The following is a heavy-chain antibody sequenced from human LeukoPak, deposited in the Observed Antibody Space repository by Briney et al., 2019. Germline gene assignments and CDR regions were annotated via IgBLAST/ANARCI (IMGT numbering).Heavy chain of an antibody. CDR1: GFTFSSYG. CDR2: IWYDGSNK. D-gene: IGHD1-26*01. V-gene: IGHV3-33*01. Sequence: GGSLRLSCAASGFTFSSYGMHGVRQAPGKGLEWVAVIWYDGSNKYYADSVKGRFTISRDNSKNTLYLQMNSLRAEDTAVYYCARGYSGSYSGFDYWGQGTLVTVSS. CDR3: ARGYSGSYSGFDY. J-gene: IGHJ4*02.